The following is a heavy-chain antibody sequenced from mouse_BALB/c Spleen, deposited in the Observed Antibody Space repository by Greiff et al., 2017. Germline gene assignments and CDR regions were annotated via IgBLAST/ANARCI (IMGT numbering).Heavy chain of an antibody. D-gene: IGHD2-14*01. J-gene: IGHJ4*01. CDR3: ARDRYHLYYAMDY. Sequence: QVQLKQSGPGLVQPSQSLSITCTVSGFSLTGYGVNWVRQPPGKGLEWLGMIWGDGSTDYNSALKSRLSISKDNSKSQVFLKMNSLQTDDTARYYCARDRYHLYYAMDYWGQGTSVTVSS. V-gene: IGHV2-6-7*01. CDR2: IWGDGST. CDR1: GFSLTGYG.